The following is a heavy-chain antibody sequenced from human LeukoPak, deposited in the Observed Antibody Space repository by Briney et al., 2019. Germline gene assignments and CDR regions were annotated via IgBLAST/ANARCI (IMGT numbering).Heavy chain of an antibody. CDR1: GFTFSSYG. CDR2: IWYDGSNK. D-gene: IGHD1-7*01. V-gene: IGHV3-33*01. J-gene: IGHJ4*02. Sequence: PGGSLRLSCAASGFTFSSYGMHWVRQAPGKGLEWVAVIWYDGSNKYYADSVKGRFTISRDNSKNTLYLQMNSLRAEDTAVYYCARDWSNYGEYYFDYWGQGTLVTVSS. CDR3: ARDWSNYGEYYFDY.